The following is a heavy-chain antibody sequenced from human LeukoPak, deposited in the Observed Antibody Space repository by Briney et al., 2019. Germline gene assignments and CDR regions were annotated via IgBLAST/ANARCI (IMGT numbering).Heavy chain of an antibody. CDR3: ARGFCLWPIDY. Sequence: GASVKVSCTASGYTFTNYYIHWVRQAPGQGLEWMGTINPSGGGTRYTQRFQGRVTLARDTSTNTVYMELSSLRSEDTAVYYCARGFCLWPIDYWGQGTLVTVSS. V-gene: IGHV1-46*01. J-gene: IGHJ4*02. D-gene: IGHD2-21*01. CDR2: INPSGGGT. CDR1: GYTFTNYY.